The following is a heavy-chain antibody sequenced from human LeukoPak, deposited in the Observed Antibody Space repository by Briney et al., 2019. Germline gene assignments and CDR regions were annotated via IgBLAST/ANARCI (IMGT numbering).Heavy chain of an antibody. Sequence: SETLSLTCAVYGGSFSGYYWSWIRQPPGEGLEWIGEINHRGSTNYNPSLNIRVTISVDTSKNLFSPKLSSATAPDSAVSYCAGGSDYGDYTVHYSGDGTLVTASS. J-gene: IGHJ4*01. V-gene: IGHV4-34*01. CDR3: AGGSDYGDYTVHY. D-gene: IGHD4-17*01. CDR2: INHRGST. CDR1: GGSFSGYY.